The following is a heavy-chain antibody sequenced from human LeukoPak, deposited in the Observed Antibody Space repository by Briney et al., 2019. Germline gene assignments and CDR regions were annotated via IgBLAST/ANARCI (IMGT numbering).Heavy chain of an antibody. D-gene: IGHD3-10*01. CDR1: EFTFSNYG. Sequence: GGALRLSCAASEFTFSNYGMHWVRQAPGKGLEWVAFIQYDGSNKYYGNSVKGRFTISRDTSKNTLYLQMNSLRAEDTAVYYCAKEHGSGSYFDYWGQGTLVTVSS. V-gene: IGHV3-30*02. J-gene: IGHJ4*02. CDR2: IQYDGSNK. CDR3: AKEHGSGSYFDY.